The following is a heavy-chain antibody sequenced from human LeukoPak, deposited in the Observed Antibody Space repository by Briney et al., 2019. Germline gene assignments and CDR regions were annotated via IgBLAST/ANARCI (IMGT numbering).Heavy chain of an antibody. D-gene: IGHD5-18*01. Sequence: GGSLRLSCAASGFTFSYYTINWVRQAPGKGLEWVSSISSGSNYIYYADSVKGRFTISRDNAKNSLYLQMNSLRAEDTAVHYCARDGGYSYGLWYFDLWGRGTLVTVSS. CDR2: ISSGSNYI. CDR1: GFTFSYYT. J-gene: IGHJ2*01. V-gene: IGHV3-21*01. CDR3: ARDGGYSYGLWYFDL.